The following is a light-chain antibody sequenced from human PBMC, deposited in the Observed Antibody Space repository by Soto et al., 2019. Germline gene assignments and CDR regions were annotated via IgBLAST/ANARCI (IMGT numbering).Light chain of an antibody. CDR2: EVS. CDR3: SSYAGSNKSV. CDR1: SSDVGGYNY. Sequence: QSVLTQPPSASGSPGQSVTISCTGTSSDVGGYNYVSWYQQHPGEAPKVMIYEVSKRPSGVPDRFSGSKSGNTASLTVSGLQAEDEADYYCSSYAGSNKSVFGTGTKVTVL. J-gene: IGLJ1*01. V-gene: IGLV2-8*01.